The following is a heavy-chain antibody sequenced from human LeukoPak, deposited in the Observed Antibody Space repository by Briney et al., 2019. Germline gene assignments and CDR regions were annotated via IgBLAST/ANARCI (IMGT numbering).Heavy chain of an antibody. V-gene: IGHV1-2*02. Sequence: ASVKVSCKASGYTFTGYYMHWVRQAPGQGLEWMGWINPNSGGTNYAQKFQGRVTMTRDTSISTAYMELSRLRSEDTAVYYCARGAPLPKMATIQSRWFDPWGQGTLVTVSS. CDR1: GYTFTGYY. CDR3: ARGAPLPKMATIQSRWFDP. CDR2: INPNSGGT. J-gene: IGHJ5*02. D-gene: IGHD5-24*01.